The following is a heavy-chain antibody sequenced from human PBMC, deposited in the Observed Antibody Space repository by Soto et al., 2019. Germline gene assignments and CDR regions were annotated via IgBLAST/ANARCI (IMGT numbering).Heavy chain of an antibody. CDR3: ARVMDKAVAVNYFDY. CDR2: INHSGST. V-gene: IGHV4-34*01. D-gene: IGHD6-19*01. J-gene: IGHJ4*02. Sequence: PSETLSLTCAVYGGSFSGYYWSWIRQPPGKGLEWIGEINHSGSTNYNPSLKSRVTISVDTSKNQFSLKLSSVTAADTAVYYCARVMDKAVAVNYFDYWGQGTLVTVSS. CDR1: GGSFSGYY.